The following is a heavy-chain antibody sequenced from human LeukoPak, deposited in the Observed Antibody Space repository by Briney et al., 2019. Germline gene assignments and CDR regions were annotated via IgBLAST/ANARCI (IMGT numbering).Heavy chain of an antibody. V-gene: IGHV3-23*01. Sequence: GGSLRLSCAASGFTFSSYSIHWVRQAPGKGLEWVSAISGSGGSTYYADSVKGRFTISRDNSKNTLYLQMNSLRAEDTAVYYCAKVVRGVIVFDYWGQGTLVTVSS. J-gene: IGHJ4*02. CDR2: ISGSGGST. D-gene: IGHD3-10*01. CDR3: AKVVRGVIVFDY. CDR1: GFTFSSYS.